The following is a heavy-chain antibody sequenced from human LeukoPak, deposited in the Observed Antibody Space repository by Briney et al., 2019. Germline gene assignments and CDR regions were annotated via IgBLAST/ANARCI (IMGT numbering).Heavy chain of an antibody. V-gene: IGHV4-30-2*01. J-gene: IGHJ4*02. Sequence: TLSLTCDVSGGSISHDGYSWSWIRQPPGKGLEWIGHISHSGRTSYNTSLKSRVTISLDRSKNQFSLKLTAVTAADTAMYYCARGYYGSGSFDLDYWGQGTLVIVSS. D-gene: IGHD3-10*01. CDR2: ISHSGRT. CDR1: GGSISHDGYS. CDR3: ARGYYGSGSFDLDY.